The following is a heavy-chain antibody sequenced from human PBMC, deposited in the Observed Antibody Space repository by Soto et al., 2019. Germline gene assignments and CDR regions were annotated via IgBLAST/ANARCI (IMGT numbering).Heavy chain of an antibody. D-gene: IGHD6-13*01. CDR2: ISAYNGNT. J-gene: IGHJ5*02. V-gene: IGHV1-18*01. Sequence: VKVSCKASGYTFTSYGISWVRQAPGQGLEWMGWISAYNGNTNYAQKLQGRVTMTTDTSTSTAYMELRSLRSDDTAVYYCARDIGLSVSQRPSPMSSSWYPKRFDPWGQGTLVTVSS. CDR1: GYTFTSYG. CDR3: ARDIGLSVSQRPSPMSSSWYPKRFDP.